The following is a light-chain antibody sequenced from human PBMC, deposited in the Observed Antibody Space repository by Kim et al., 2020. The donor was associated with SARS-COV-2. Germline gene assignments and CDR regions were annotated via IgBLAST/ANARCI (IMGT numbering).Light chain of an antibody. V-gene: IGKV1-27*01. CDR2: GAS. Sequence: ASVGDRVTITCRASQGISNYLAWYQQKPGKVPKVLIYGASTLQSGVTSRFSGSGSGTDFTLTISSLQPEDVATYYCQKYNRAPRTFGQGTKVDIK. CDR3: QKYNRAPRT. CDR1: QGISNY. J-gene: IGKJ1*01.